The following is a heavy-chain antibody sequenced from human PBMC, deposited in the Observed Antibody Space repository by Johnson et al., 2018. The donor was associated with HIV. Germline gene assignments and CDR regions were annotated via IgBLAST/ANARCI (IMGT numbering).Heavy chain of an antibody. CDR2: ISYDGDNV. J-gene: IGHJ3*02. V-gene: IGHV3-30*03. D-gene: IGHD3-10*01. CDR3: ARDRSLWFRELWPRDAFDM. CDR1: GLTFRSYG. Sequence: QEQLVESGGGLVQPGGSLRLSCEASGLTFRSYGMHWVRQAPGKGLEWVAVISYDGDNVYYADSVKGRFTISRDNSKNTLYLQMNSLRVADTAVYYCARDRSLWFRELWPRDAFDMWGQGT.